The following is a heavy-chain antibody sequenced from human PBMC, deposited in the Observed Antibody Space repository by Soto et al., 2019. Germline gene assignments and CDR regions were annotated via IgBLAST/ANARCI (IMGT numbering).Heavy chain of an antibody. Sequence: EVQLVESGGGLDQPGGSLRLSCAASGFTFSSYWMHWVRQVPGKGLVWVSRIKGDGSSMNYADSVKGRFTISRDNAKNTLYVQMNSLTAEDTAVYYCGRGIRNYYGVDVWGQGTTVTVSS. CDR2: IKGDGSSM. CDR1: GFTFSSYW. CDR3: GRGIRNYYGVDV. V-gene: IGHV3-74*01. J-gene: IGHJ6*02. D-gene: IGHD5-18*01.